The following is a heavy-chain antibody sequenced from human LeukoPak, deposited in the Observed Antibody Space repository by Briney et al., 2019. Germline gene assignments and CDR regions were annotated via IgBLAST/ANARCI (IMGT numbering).Heavy chain of an antibody. CDR3: TTVWGGD. Sequence: PGGSLRLSCAASGFTLSSYSMSWVRQAPGKGLEWVSSISSSSTYIYYADSVKGRFTISRDNAKNSLYLQMNSLRTEDTAVYYCTTVWGGDWGQGTLVTVSS. D-gene: IGHD7-27*01. V-gene: IGHV3-21*03. J-gene: IGHJ1*01. CDR2: ISSSSTYI. CDR1: GFTLSSYS.